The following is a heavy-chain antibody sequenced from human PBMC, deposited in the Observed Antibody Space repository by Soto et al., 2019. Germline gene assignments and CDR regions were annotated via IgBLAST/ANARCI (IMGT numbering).Heavy chain of an antibody. V-gene: IGHV1-18*01. CDR3: ARVGPIVATIKYYYYGMDV. Sequence: GASVKVSCKASGYTFTSYGISWVRQAPGQGLEWMGWISAYNGNTNYAQKLQGRVTMTTDTSTSTAYMELRSLRSDDTAVYYCARVGPIVATIKYYYYGMDVWGQGTTVTVSS. J-gene: IGHJ6*02. CDR1: GYTFTSYG. CDR2: ISAYNGNT. D-gene: IGHD5-12*01.